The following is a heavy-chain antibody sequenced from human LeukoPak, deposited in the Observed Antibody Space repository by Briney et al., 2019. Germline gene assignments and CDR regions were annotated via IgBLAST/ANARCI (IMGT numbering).Heavy chain of an antibody. CDR3: ARDRSDCSGGSCSGYFDY. CDR1: GGSISSYY. D-gene: IGHD2-15*01. V-gene: IGHV4-59*01. Sequence: SETLSLTCTVSGGSISSYYWSWIRQPPGKGLEWIGYIYYSGSTNYNPSLKSRVTISVDTSKNQFSLKLSSVTAADTAVYYCARDRSDCSGGSCSGYFDYWGQGTLVTVSS. J-gene: IGHJ4*02. CDR2: IYYSGST.